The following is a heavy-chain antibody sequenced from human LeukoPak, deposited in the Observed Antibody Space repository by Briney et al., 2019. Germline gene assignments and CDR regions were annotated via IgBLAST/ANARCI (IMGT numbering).Heavy chain of an antibody. D-gene: IGHD5-18*01. Sequence: PGGSLRLSCAPSGLTVSGNYMSWVRQAPGKGLEWVSAISGSGFNTYYADSVKGRFTISRDNSKNTLYLQMNSLRGEDTALYYCAKDGTWIQLWLNDWGQGTLVTVSS. CDR1: GLTVSGNY. CDR3: AKDGTWIQLWLND. V-gene: IGHV3-23*01. J-gene: IGHJ4*02. CDR2: ISGSGFNT.